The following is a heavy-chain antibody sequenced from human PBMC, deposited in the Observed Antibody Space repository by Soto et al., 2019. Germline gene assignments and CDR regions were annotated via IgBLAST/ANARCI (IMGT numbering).Heavy chain of an antibody. CDR1: GFTFSSYS. D-gene: IGHD3-3*01. CDR3: ARFPLRFLEWLSYFDY. J-gene: IGHJ4*02. Sequence: EVQLVESGGGLVQPGGSLRLSCAASGFTFSSYSMNWVRQAPGKGLEWVSYISSSSSTLYYADSVKGRFTISRDNAKNSLYLQMNSLRDEDTAVYYCARFPLRFLEWLSYFDYWGQGTLVTVSS. V-gene: IGHV3-48*02. CDR2: ISSSSSTL.